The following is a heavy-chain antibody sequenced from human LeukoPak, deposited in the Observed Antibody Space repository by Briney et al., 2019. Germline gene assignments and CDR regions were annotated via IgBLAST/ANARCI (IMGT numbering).Heavy chain of an antibody. CDR2: IKQDGSEK. J-gene: IGHJ6*03. CDR1: GFTFSSYW. CDR3: ARVQEDIVLMVYYYYYYYMDV. D-gene: IGHD2-8*01. V-gene: IGHV3-7*01. Sequence: GGSLRLSCAASGFTFSSYWMSWVRLAPGKGLEWVANIKQDGSEKYYVDSVKGRFTISRDNAKNSLYLQMNSLRAEDTAVYYCARVQEDIVLMVYYYYYYYMDVWGKGTTVTVSS.